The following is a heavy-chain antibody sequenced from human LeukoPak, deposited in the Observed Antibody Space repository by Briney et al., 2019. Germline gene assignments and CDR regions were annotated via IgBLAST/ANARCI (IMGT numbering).Heavy chain of an antibody. J-gene: IGHJ6*02. CDR3: ARKGCSSTSCYRVNGMDV. CDR2: ISYDGSNK. Sequence: GGSLRLSCAASGFTFSSYSMNWVRQAPGKGLEWVAVISYDGSNKYYADSVKGRFTISRDNSKNTLYLQMNSLRAEDTAVYSCARKGCSSTSCYRVNGMDVWGQGTTVTVSS. V-gene: IGHV3-30*03. CDR1: GFTFSSYS. D-gene: IGHD2-2*01.